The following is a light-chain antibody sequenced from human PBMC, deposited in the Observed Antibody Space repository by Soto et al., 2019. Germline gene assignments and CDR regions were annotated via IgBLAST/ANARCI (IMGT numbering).Light chain of an antibody. V-gene: IGKV1-5*01. CDR1: QSISVW. CDR3: QQYNSYSWT. J-gene: IGKJ1*01. Sequence: DIQMTQSPSTLSASVGERVTITCRASQSISVWMAWYQQKPGRAPKLLIYDASNLESGVPSRFSGSGSGTEFNLAISSLQPDDFATYYCQQYNSYSWTFSQGTKVE. CDR2: DAS.